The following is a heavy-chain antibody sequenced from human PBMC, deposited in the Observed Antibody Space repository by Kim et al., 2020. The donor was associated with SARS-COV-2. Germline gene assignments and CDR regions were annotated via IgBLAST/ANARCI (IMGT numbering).Heavy chain of an antibody. CDR1: GGSISSYY. CDR3: ARDSSNSGYDWDSDNWFDP. Sequence: SETLSLTCTVSGGSISSYYWSWIRQPPGKGLEWIGYIYYSGSTNYNPSLKSRVTISVDTSKNQFSLKLSSVTAADTAVYYCARDSSNSGYDWDSDNWFDPWGQGTLVTVSS. J-gene: IGHJ5*02. D-gene: IGHD5-12*01. CDR2: IYYSGST. V-gene: IGHV4-59*13.